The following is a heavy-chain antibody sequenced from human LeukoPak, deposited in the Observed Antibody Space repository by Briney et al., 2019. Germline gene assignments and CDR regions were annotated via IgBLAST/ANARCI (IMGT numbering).Heavy chain of an antibody. V-gene: IGHV1-2*02. J-gene: IGHJ4*02. CDR3: ARGGYSSSLYDY. CDR2: INPINPNSDDI. D-gene: IGHD6-13*01. Sequence: GASVKVSCKASGYTFTGYYMHWVRQAPGQGLEWMGWINPINPNSDDINYAQEFRGRVTMTRDTSINTAYMELSSLRSDDTALYYCARGGYSSSLYDYWGQGTLVTVSS. CDR1: GYTFTGYY.